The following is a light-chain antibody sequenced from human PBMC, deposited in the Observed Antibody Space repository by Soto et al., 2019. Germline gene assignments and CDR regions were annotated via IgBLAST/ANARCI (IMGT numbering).Light chain of an antibody. V-gene: IGLV1-51*01. CDR1: SSNIENNY. Sequence: QSVLTQPPSVSAAAGQKVSISCSGSSSNIENNYVSWYRQVPGTAPKLLIYENSQRPSGIPDRFSGSKSGTSATLGITGLQTGDEADYYCATWDISLSGMVFGGGTKLPVL. CDR2: ENS. CDR3: ATWDISLSGMV. J-gene: IGLJ2*01.